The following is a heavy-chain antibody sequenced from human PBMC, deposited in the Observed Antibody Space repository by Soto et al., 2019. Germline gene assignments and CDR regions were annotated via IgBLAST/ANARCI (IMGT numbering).Heavy chain of an antibody. CDR1: GFTFSSYW. CDR3: ARVREYSSSWYRGYYFDY. D-gene: IGHD6-13*01. V-gene: IGHV3-74*01. J-gene: IGHJ4*02. Sequence: GGSLRRSCAASGFTFSSYWMHWVRQAPGKGLVWVSRINSDGSSTSYADSVKGRFTISRDNAKNTLYLQMNSLRAEDAAVYYCARVREYSSSWYRGYYFDYWGQGTLVTVSS. CDR2: INSDGSST.